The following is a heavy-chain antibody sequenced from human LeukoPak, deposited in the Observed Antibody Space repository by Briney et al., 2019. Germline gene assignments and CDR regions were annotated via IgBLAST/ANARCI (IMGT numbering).Heavy chain of an antibody. D-gene: IGHD6-13*01. Sequence: SETLSLTCTVSGGSISSSSYYWGWIRQPPGKGLEWTGSIYYSGSTYYNPSLKSRVTISVDTSKNQFSLKLSSVTAADTAVYYCARLSSWAKFDYWGQGTLVTVSS. CDR2: IYYSGST. J-gene: IGHJ4*02. CDR1: GGSISSSSYY. CDR3: ARLSSWAKFDY. V-gene: IGHV4-39*01.